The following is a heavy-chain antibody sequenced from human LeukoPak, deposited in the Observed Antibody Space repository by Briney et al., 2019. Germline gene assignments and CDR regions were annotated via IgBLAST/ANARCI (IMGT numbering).Heavy chain of an antibody. CDR1: GFTFDDYG. D-gene: IGHD3-3*01. J-gene: IGHJ4*02. CDR2: INWNGGST. V-gene: IGHV3-20*04. Sequence: GGSLRLSCAASGFTFDDYGMSWVRRAPGKGLEWVSGINWNGGSTGYADSVKGRFTISRDNAKNSLYLQMNSLRAEDTALHYCARGGITIFGVVIHFDYWGQGTLVTVSS. CDR3: ARGGITIFGVVIHFDY.